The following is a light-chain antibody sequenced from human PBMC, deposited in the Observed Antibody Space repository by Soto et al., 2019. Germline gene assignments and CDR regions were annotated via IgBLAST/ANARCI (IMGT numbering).Light chain of an antibody. CDR1: QSVGSN. Sequence: EIVMTQFPATLSVSPGERATLSCRASQSVGSNLAWYQQKPGQAPRLLIYGASTRATAIPARFSGSGSGTEFTLTISSLQSEDFGVYYCQQYNNWPLTFGGGTKVEIK. CDR3: QQYNNWPLT. J-gene: IGKJ4*01. V-gene: IGKV3-15*01. CDR2: GAS.